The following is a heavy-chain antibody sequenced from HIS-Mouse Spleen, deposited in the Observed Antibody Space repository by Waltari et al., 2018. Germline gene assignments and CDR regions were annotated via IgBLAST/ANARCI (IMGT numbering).Heavy chain of an antibody. V-gene: IGHV3-30*04. D-gene: IGHD6-13*01. CDR3: ARDQPYSSSWYFDY. Sequence: QVQLVESGGGVVQPGRSLRLSCAASGFTFSSYAMHWVRQAPGKGLEWVAVISYDGSNKYYADAGKGRFTISRDNSKNTLYLQMNSLRAEDTAVYYCARDQPYSSSWYFDYWGQGTLVTVSS. CDR2: ISYDGSNK. J-gene: IGHJ4*02. CDR1: GFTFSSYA.